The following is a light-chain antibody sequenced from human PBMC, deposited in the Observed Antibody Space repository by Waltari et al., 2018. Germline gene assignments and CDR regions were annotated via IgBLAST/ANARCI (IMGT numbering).Light chain of an antibody. V-gene: IGLV1-40*01. CDR2: GPS. J-gene: IGLJ2*01. CDR3: QSYDTSLSVV. Sequence: QSVLTQPPSVSGAPGQRVSISCTGSGSHLGAGYDVHWYQQHPGNAPKHLIYGPSTRPPGGPDRFFGSQSGTSAPLAITALEAEDEAEDYCQSYDTSLSVVCGGGTKLTVL. CDR1: GSHLGAGYD.